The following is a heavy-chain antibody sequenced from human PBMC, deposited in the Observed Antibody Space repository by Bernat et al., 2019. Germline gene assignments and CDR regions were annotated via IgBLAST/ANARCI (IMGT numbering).Heavy chain of an antibody. CDR3: ARERVYGDYLYDY. Sequence: QVQLVESGGGVVQPGRSLRLSCAASGFTFSSYAMHWVRQAPGKGLEWVAVISYDGSNKYYADSVKGRFTIPRDNSKNTLYLQMNSLRAEDTAVYYCARERVYGDYLYDYWGQGTLVTVSS. CDR1: GFTFSSYA. CDR2: ISYDGSNK. V-gene: IGHV3-30-3*01. J-gene: IGHJ4*02. D-gene: IGHD4-17*01.